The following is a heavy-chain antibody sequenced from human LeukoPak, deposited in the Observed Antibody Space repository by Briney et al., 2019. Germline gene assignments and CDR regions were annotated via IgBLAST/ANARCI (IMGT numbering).Heavy chain of an antibody. D-gene: IGHD4-17*01. J-gene: IGHJ4*02. CDR1: GGSISSGGYY. CDR2: IYYSGST. CDR3: ARLQMTTVTFDY. Sequence: SQTLSLTCTVSGGSISSGGYYWSWIRQHPGKGLEWIGYIYYSGSTYYNPSLKSRVTISVDTSKNQFSLKLSSVTAADTAVYYCARLQMTTVTFDYWGQGTLSPSPQ. V-gene: IGHV4-31*03.